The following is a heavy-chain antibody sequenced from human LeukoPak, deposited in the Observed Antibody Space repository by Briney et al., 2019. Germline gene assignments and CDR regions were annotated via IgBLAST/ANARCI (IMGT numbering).Heavy chain of an antibody. CDR1: GLTIRYYW. CDR2: INPDGSVR. D-gene: IGHD1-26*01. V-gene: IGHV3-7*01. J-gene: IGHJ1*01. CDR3: AKDKRANVSGSYWAEYFQH. Sequence: GGSLRLSCEASGLTIRYYWMSWVRQAPGEGLEWVATINPDGSVRHYLGSVEGRFTISRDNAANSVYLQMNSLRAEDTAVYYCAKDKRANVSGSYWAEYFQHWGQGTLVTVSS.